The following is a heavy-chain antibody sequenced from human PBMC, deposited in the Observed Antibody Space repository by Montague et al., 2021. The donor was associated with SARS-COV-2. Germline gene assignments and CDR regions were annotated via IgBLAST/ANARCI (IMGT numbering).Heavy chain of an antibody. Sequence: SLRLSCAASGFTFTTYAMHWVRQAPGKGLEWMAVISNDGTKIYYADSVKGRFTISRDNSKNTLYLQLNRLRAEGTALYHCARGLFYIRNYYYYYGMDVWGQGTTVTVSS. D-gene: IGHD2/OR15-2a*01. J-gene: IGHJ6*02. CDR3: ARGLFYIRNYYYYYGMDV. CDR1: GFTFTTYA. CDR2: ISNDGTKI. V-gene: IGHV3-30*04.